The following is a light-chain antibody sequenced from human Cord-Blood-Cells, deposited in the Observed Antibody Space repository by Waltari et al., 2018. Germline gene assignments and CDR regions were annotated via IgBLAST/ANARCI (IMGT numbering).Light chain of an antibody. CDR1: QSVLYSSNNKNY. CDR3: QQYYSTPYT. J-gene: IGKJ2*01. CDR2: WAS. Sequence: DIVMTQSPDSLAVSLGERATINCKSSQSVLYSSNNKNYLAWYQQKPGQPPKLLIYWASTRASGVPDRFSGSGSGTDFTLTNSSLQAEDVAVYYCQQYYSTPYTFGQGTKLEIK. V-gene: IGKV4-1*01.